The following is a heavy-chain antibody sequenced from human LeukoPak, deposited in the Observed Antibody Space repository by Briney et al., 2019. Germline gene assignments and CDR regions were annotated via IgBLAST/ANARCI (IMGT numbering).Heavy chain of an antibody. CDR2: LSGIVSST. CDR1: GFTFSSHA. V-gene: IGHV3-23*01. Sequence: PGGSLRLSCAAYGFTFSSHAMSWARQAPGKGREWVSDLSGIVSSTCYAYPVKGRFNISSDNSKNTLYLQMNSLRAEDKAVYYCAKGSWERHREFGELGFDYWGQGTLGTVSP. D-gene: IGHD3-10*01. J-gene: IGHJ4*02. CDR3: AKGSWERHREFGELGFDY.